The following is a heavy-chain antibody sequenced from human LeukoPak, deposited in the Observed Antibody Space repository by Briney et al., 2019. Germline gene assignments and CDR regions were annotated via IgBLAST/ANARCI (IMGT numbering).Heavy chain of an antibody. CDR1: GYTFTSYD. D-gene: IGHD3-10*01. CDR2: MNPNSGNT. V-gene: IGHV1-8*01. CDR3: ARSVRGVIGYYYGMDV. J-gene: IGHJ6*02. Sequence: ASVKVSCKASGYTFTSYDINWVRQATGQGLEWMGWMNPNSGNTGYAQKFQGRVTMTRNTSISIAYMELSSLRAEDTAVYYCARSVRGVIGYYYGMDVWGQGTTVTVSS.